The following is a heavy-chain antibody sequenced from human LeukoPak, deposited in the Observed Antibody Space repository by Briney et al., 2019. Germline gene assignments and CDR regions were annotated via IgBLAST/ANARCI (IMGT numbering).Heavy chain of an antibody. CDR1: GYTFTSYG. CDR3: ARDAVSGGSWYFNWFDP. V-gene: IGHV1-18*01. CDR2: ISAYNGNT. Sequence: ASVKVSCKASGYTFTSYGISWVRQAPGQGLEWMGWISAYNGNTNYAQKLQGRVTMTTDTSTSTAYMELRSLRSDDTAVYHCARDAVSGGSWYFNWFDPWGQGTLVTVSS. D-gene: IGHD6-13*01. J-gene: IGHJ5*02.